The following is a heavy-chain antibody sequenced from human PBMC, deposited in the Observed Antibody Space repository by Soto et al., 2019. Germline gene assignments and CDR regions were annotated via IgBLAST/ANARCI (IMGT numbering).Heavy chain of an antibody. D-gene: IGHD3-10*01. CDR2: ITSGGST. CDR1: GGSFSGYY. V-gene: IGHV4-34*01. CDR3: ARPFGSAPTSI. J-gene: IGHJ3*02. Sequence: SETLSLTCAAYGGSFSGYYWCGSRLPAGKGLEWGGEITSGGSTNYNPSFKSRVTISVDTSKNQVSLKLSSVTAADTAVYYCARPFGSAPTSIWGQGTMVTVS.